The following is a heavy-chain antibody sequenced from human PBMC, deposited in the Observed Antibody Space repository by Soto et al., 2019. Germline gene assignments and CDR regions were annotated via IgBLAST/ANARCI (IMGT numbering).Heavy chain of an antibody. CDR2: KSYYGINI. CDR1: GFTFSSYG. D-gene: IGHD2-2*01. Sequence: GGSLRLSCAASGFTFSSYGMHWVRQAPGKGLEWVAVKSYYGINIYYEDSVKGRFTISRDNSKNTLYLKMNILRAEDTVLYYCAKRDWSKFPYCSSTSCYDYYYYYMDVWGKGTTVTVSS. J-gene: IGHJ6*03. CDR3: AKRDWSKFPYCSSTSCYDYYYYYMDV. V-gene: IGHV3-30*18.